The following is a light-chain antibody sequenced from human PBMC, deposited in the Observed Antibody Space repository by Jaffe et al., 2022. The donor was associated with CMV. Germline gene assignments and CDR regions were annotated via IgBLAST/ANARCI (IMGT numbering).Light chain of an antibody. V-gene: IGKV1-17*03. CDR2: AAS. Sequence: DVQMTQSPSAMSASVGDRLTITCRASEGISNDLAWFQQRPGEVPKRLIYAASSLQSGVPSRFSGRGSGTEFTLTISSLQPEDFATYYCLQHHSYPWTFGQGTKVEI. CDR1: EGISND. CDR3: LQHHSYPWT. J-gene: IGKJ1*01.